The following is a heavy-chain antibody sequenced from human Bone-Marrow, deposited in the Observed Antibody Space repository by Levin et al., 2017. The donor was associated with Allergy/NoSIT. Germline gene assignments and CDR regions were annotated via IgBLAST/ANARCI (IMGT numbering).Heavy chain of an antibody. CDR1: GYTFTNFY. CDR3: AHGTLGVFDS. CDR2: IHPNNGDT. V-gene: IGHV1-2*02. J-gene: IGHJ4*02. D-gene: IGHD7-27*01. Sequence: PVASVKVSCKASGYTFTNFYIHWMRQAPGQGPEWMGWIHPNNGDTKYADNFLGRVTMTRDTSITTAYMELFRLTSDDTAIYYCAHGTLGVFDSWGQGTLVTVSS.